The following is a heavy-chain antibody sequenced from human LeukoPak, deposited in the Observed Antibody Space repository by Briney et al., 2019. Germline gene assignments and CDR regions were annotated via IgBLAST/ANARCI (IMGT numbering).Heavy chain of an antibody. V-gene: IGHV4-34*01. CDR2: INHSGST. CDR3: ASTRGEVVVVPAAPRGDYYGMDV. Sequence: PSETLSLTCAVYGGSFSGYYWSWIRQPPGKGLEWIGEINHSGSTNYNPSLKSRVTISVDTSKNQFSLKLSSVTAADTAVYYCASTRGEVVVVPAAPRGDYYGMDVWGQGTTVIVSS. D-gene: IGHD2-2*01. CDR1: GGSFSGYY. J-gene: IGHJ6*02.